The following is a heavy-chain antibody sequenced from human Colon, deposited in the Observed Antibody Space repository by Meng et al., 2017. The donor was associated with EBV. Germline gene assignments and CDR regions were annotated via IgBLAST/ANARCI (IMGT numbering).Heavy chain of an antibody. V-gene: IGHV4-39*07. Sequence: QLHPQESGPGLVKPSEPLSLTCTISGGSITSTSSYWGWVRQPPGKGLEWIGSIYYRGSTNYNPSLKSRISMSVDMSKNQFSLKVNPVTAADTAIYYCVISSHNWGQGTLVTVSS. CDR1: GGSITSTSSY. D-gene: IGHD3-3*02. J-gene: IGHJ4*02. CDR3: VISSHN. CDR2: IYYRGST.